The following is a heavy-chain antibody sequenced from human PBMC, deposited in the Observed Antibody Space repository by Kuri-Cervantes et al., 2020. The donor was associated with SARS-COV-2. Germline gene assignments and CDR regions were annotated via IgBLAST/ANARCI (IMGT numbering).Heavy chain of an antibody. CDR2: ISSNGDST. J-gene: IGHJ5*02. CDR3: ARGRGPGDFWSGLNWFDP. D-gene: IGHD3-3*01. V-gene: IGHV3-64*02. CDR1: GFTFSNYA. Sequence: GGSLRLSCAASGFTFSNYAMYWVRQAPGEGLEYVSAISSNGDSTYYADSVKGRFTMSRDNSKNTLYLQTGSLRAEDMAVYYCARGRGPGDFWSGLNWFDPWGQGTLVTVSS.